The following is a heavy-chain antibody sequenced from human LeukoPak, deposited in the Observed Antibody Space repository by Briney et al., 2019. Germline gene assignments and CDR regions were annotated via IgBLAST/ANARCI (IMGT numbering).Heavy chain of an antibody. J-gene: IGHJ4*02. CDR1: GFIFSNAW. V-gene: IGHV3-15*01. CDR3: TTHNY. CDR2: IKSNPDGGTT. Sequence: GGSLRLSCAASGFIFSNAWMTWVRQAPGKGLEWVGRIKSNPDGGTTDYAAPVNGRFTVSRDDSKTTLYLQMNSLKTEDTAVYYCTTHNYWGQGALVTVSS.